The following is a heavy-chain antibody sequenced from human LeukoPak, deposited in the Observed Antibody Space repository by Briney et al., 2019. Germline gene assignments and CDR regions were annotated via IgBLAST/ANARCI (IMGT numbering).Heavy chain of an antibody. CDR2: ISSSGSPI. V-gene: IGHV3-48*03. D-gene: IGHD3/OR15-3a*01. J-gene: IGHJ4*02. CDR1: VFTFCKYE. Sequence: SGGSLRLSCAASVFTFCKYEINWVRQAPGKGLEWVLYISSSGSPIYYADSVKGRFTISRDNAKNSLFLQMNSLRAEDTAVYYCARGWTNWGQGTLVTVSA. CDR3: ARGWTN.